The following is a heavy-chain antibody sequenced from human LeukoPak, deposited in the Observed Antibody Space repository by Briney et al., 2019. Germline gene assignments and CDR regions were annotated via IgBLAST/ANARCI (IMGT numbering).Heavy chain of an antibody. J-gene: IGHJ5*02. V-gene: IGHV1-8*01. D-gene: IGHD5-18*01. CDR3: ARDFRAAMVSDWFDP. Sequence: ASVKVSCKASGYTFTSYDINWVRQATGQGLEWMGWMNPNSGNTGYAQKFQGRVTITADESTSTAYMELSSLRSEDTAVYYCARDFRAAMVSDWFDPWGQGTLVTVSS. CDR1: GYTFTSYD. CDR2: MNPNSGNT.